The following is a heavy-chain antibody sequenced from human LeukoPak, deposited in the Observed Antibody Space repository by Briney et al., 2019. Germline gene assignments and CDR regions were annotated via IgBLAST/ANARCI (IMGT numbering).Heavy chain of an antibody. CDR3: AKYLGPYSSGWYPLDY. J-gene: IGHJ4*02. V-gene: IGHV3-30*18. CDR1: GFAFTNYA. CDR2: ISFDGSNK. D-gene: IGHD6-19*01. Sequence: GGSLRLSCAASGFAFTNYAMNWVRQAPGKGLEWVAVISFDGSNKYYADSVKGRFTISRDNSKNTMYLQMNGLRPEDTAVYYCAKYLGPYSSGWYPLDYWGQGILVTVSS.